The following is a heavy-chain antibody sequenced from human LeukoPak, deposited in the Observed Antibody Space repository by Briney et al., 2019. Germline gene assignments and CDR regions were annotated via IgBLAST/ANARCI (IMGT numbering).Heavy chain of an antibody. CDR3: ARDGVGRVPEMSAPDY. V-gene: IGHV3-23*01. CDR1: GFTFSSYA. D-gene: IGHD3-16*01. J-gene: IGHJ4*02. CDR2: ISGSGGST. Sequence: GGALRLSCAASGFTFSSYAMNWVRPAPGKGLEWVSAISGSGGSTYYAHSVKGRFTIHRDNAKHSLFLQMNSLRAEDTAVYYCARDGVGRVPEMSAPDYWGQGTLVTVSS.